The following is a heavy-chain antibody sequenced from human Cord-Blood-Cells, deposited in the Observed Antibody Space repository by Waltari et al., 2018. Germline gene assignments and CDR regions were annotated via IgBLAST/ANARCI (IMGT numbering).Heavy chain of an antibody. V-gene: IGHV4-39*01. CDR3: ASKRAAGIDY. CDR2: IYFSGST. CDR1: VGSIASGSSS. J-gene: IGHJ4*02. Sequence: QLQLQESGPGLVKPSETLSLTCTALVGSIASGSSSWGWFRQPPGKGLEWIGGIYFSGSTYYNPSLKSRVTISVDTSKNQFSLKLSSVTAADTAVYYCASKRAAGIDYWGQGTLVTVSS. D-gene: IGHD6-13*01.